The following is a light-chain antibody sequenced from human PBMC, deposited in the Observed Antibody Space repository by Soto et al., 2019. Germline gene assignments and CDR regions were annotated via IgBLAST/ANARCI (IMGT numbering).Light chain of an antibody. V-gene: IGKV1-27*01. J-gene: IGKJ4*01. CDR1: QGIGIY. CDR2: AAS. CDR3: QKYNSAPLT. Sequence: DIQMTQSPSSLSASFGDRVTMTCRASQGIGIYLAWFQQRPGNTPKLLIYAASTLQSGVPSRFSGSGSGTDFNLTISRLPAEDVATCYCQKYNSAPLTFGGGTRVEIK.